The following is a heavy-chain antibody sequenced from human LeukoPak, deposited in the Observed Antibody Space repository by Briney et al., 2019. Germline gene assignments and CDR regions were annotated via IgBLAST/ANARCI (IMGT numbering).Heavy chain of an antibody. D-gene: IGHD7-27*01. V-gene: IGHV3-7*01. Sequence: GGSLRLSXAASGFTFSSYWMSWVRQAPGKGLEWVANIKQDGSEKYYVDSVKGRFTISRDNAKNSLYLQMNSLRAEDTAVYYCARDYDLGIVDYWGQGTLVTVSS. CDR2: IKQDGSEK. CDR1: GFTFSSYW. J-gene: IGHJ4*02. CDR3: ARDYDLGIVDY.